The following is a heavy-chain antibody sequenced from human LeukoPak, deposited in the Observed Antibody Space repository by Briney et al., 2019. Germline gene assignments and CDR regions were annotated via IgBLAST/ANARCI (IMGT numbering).Heavy chain of an antibody. J-gene: IGHJ4*02. CDR3: ARSLAVAGGYFDY. Sequence: KAGGSLRLSCAASGFTFSSYSMNWVRQAPGKGLEWVSSISSSSSYIYYADSVKGRFTISRDNAKNSLYLQMNSLRAEDTAVYYCARSLAVAGGYFDYWGQGTLVTVSS. V-gene: IGHV3-21*01. CDR2: ISSSSSYI. CDR1: GFTFSSYS. D-gene: IGHD6-19*01.